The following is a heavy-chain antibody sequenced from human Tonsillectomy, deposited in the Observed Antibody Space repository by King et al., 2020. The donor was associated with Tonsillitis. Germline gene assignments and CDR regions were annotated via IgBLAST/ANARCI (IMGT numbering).Heavy chain of an antibody. Sequence: VQLVESGGGVVQPGGSLKLSCAASGFIFGAYGMHWVRQAPDKGLEWGALIRFDGSNEYHADSVKGRFTVSRDNSKNSLYLQMNSLRSEDTAVYYCAKDPGEIPSVDYSFDYWSQGTLVTVSS. CDR1: GFIFGAYG. D-gene: IGHD1-26*01. V-gene: IGHV3-30*02. CDR2: IRFDGSNE. CDR3: AKDPGEIPSVDYSFDY. J-gene: IGHJ4*02.